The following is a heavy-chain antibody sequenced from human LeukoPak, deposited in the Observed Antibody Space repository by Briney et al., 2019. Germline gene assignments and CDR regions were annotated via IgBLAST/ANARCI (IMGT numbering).Heavy chain of an antibody. CDR3: AREGGYSGYDYWY. Sequence: SETLSLTCTVSGGSVSSGSYYWSWIRQPPGKGLGWIGYIYYSGSTNYNPSLKSRVTISVDTSKNQFSLKLSSVTAADTAVYYCAREGGYSGYDYWYWGQGTLVTVSS. CDR1: GGSVSSGSYY. CDR2: IYYSGST. J-gene: IGHJ4*02. V-gene: IGHV4-61*01. D-gene: IGHD5-12*01.